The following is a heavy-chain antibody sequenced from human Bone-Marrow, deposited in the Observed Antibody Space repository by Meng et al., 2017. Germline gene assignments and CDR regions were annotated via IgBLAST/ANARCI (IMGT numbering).Heavy chain of an antibody. J-gene: IGHJ4*02. V-gene: IGHV3-23*01. CDR2: ISNTGGTI. Sequence: GESLKISCAGSGFTFASYGMSWVRQAPGKGLGGVSVISNTGGTIYYADSVKGRFTISRDNSKNTLYLKMNSLRAEDTAVYCCARAYSSGWYFDYWGQGTLVTVSS. CDR3: ARAYSSGWYFDY. D-gene: IGHD6-19*01. CDR1: GFTFASYG.